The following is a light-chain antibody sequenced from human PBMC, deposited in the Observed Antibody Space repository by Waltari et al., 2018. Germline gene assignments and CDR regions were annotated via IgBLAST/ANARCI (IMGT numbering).Light chain of an antibody. CDR1: QSVSSN. CDR2: GAS. CDR3: QQYNNWPLLT. J-gene: IGKJ4*01. Sequence: EIVMTQSPATLSVSPGERATLSCRDSQSVSSNLAWYQQKPGQAPRPLIYGASTRATGIPARFSGSGSGTEFTLTISSMQSEDFAVYYCQQYNNWPLLTFGGGTKVEIK. V-gene: IGKV3-15*01.